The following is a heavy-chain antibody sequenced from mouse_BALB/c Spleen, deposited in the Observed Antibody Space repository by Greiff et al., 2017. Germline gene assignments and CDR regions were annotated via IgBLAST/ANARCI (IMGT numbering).Heavy chain of an antibody. CDR3: ARSPLSYYAMDY. Sequence: VMLVESGPGLVAPSQSLSITCTVSGFSLTSYGVHWVRQPPGKGLEWLGVIWAGGSTNYNSALMSRLSISKDNSKSQVFLEMNSLQTDDTAMYYCARSPLSYYAMDYWGQGTSVTVSS. CDR1: GFSLTSYG. CDR2: IWAGGST. D-gene: IGHD6-1*01. V-gene: IGHV2-9*02. J-gene: IGHJ4*01.